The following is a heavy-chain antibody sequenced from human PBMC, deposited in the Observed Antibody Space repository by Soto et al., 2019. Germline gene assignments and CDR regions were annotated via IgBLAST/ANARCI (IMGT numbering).Heavy chain of an antibody. D-gene: IGHD5-12*01. CDR1: GYTFTSYG. Sequence: ASVKVSCKASGYTFTSYGISWVRQAPGQGLEWMGWISAYNGNTNYAQKLQGRVTMTTDTSTSTAYMELRSLRSDDTAVYYCARARWWLLNGWFDPWGQGTLVTVSS. CDR3: ARARWWLLNGWFDP. J-gene: IGHJ5*02. CDR2: ISAYNGNT. V-gene: IGHV1-18*01.